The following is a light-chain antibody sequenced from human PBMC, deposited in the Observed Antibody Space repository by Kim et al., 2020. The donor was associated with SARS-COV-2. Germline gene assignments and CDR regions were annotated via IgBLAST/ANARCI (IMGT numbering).Light chain of an antibody. Sequence: DIQMTQSPSSLSASVGDRVTITCQASQDISNYLNWYQQKPGKAPKLLIYDASNLETGVPSRFSGSGSGTDFTFTISSLQPEDIARYYCHQYDNLPSITFGQGTRLEIK. CDR2: DAS. CDR1: QDISNY. CDR3: HQYDNLPSIT. J-gene: IGKJ5*01. V-gene: IGKV1-33*01.